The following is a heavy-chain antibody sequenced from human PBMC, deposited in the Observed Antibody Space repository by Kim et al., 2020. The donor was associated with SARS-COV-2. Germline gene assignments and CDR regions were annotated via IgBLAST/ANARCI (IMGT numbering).Heavy chain of an antibody. D-gene: IGHD3-22*01. CDR1: GGSISSSSYY. V-gene: IGHV4-39*01. J-gene: IGHJ4*02. Sequence: SETLSLTCTVSGGSISSSSYYWGWIRQPPGKGLEWIGNIYYSGTTYYNPSLKSRVTISLDTSKNQFSLKLTSVTAADTAVYYCAHYDSSGYYMDCWGQGTLVTVSS. CDR2: IYYSGTT. CDR3: AHYDSSGYYMDC.